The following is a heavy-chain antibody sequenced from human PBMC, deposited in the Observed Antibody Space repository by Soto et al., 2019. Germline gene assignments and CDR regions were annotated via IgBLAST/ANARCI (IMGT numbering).Heavy chain of an antibody. CDR1: GGSISSYY. Sequence: SETLSLTCTVSGGSISSYYWSWIRQPPGKGLEWIGYIYYSGSTNYNPSLKSRVTISVDTSKNQFSLKLSSVTAADAAVYYCARQTYYDFWSGYLGDAFDIWGQGTMVTVSS. J-gene: IGHJ3*02. CDR2: IYYSGST. CDR3: ARQTYYDFWSGYLGDAFDI. D-gene: IGHD3-3*01. V-gene: IGHV4-59*01.